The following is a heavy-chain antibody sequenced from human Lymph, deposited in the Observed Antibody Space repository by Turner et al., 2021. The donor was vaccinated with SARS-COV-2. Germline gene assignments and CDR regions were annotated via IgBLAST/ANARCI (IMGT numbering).Heavy chain of an antibody. CDR1: GFTFSSNG. V-gene: IGHV3-30*18. CDR3: AKGGFYDILTGYSNFDY. CDR2: ISYDGSNK. D-gene: IGHD3-9*01. J-gene: IGHJ4*02. Sequence: QVQQVESGGGVVQPGGSLRLSCAASGFTFSSNGMHWVRQAPGKGLEWVAVISYDGSNKYYADSVKGRFTISRDNSKNTLYLQMNSLRPEDTAVYYCAKGGFYDILTGYSNFDYWGQGTLVTVSS.